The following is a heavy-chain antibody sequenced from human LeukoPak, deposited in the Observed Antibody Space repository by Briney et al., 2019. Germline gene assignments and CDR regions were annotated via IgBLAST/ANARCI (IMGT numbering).Heavy chain of an antibody. CDR1: GYTFNNYW. J-gene: IGHJ5*01. CDR3: ARGGSYSWFDS. V-gene: IGHV3-7*01. CDR2: IKQDGSEK. Sequence: GGSLRLSCAASGYTFNNYWMNWVRQAPGKGLKWVAAIKQDGSEKYYEDSVKGRFTISRDNAKNSLYLQMNSLRAEDTAVYYCARGGSYSWFDSWGQGTPVTVSS.